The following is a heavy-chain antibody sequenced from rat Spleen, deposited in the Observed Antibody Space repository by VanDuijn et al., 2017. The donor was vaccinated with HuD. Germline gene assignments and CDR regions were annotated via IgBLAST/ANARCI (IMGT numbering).Heavy chain of an antibody. V-gene: IGHV5-22*01. Sequence: EVQLVESGGGLVQPGRSLKLSCAASGFTFSDYNMAWVRQAPKKGLEWVASITYDGSSTYYGDSVKGRFTVSRDNAKGTLYLQMNSLRSEDSATYFCASPYGGSLSYFDYWGQGVMVTVSS. CDR1: GFTFSDYN. CDR3: ASPYGGSLSYFDY. J-gene: IGHJ2*01. CDR2: ITYDGSST. D-gene: IGHD1-11*01.